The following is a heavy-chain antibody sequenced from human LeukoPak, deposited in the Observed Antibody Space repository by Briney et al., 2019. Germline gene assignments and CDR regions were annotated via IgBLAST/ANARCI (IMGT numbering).Heavy chain of an antibody. CDR3: ARGTRFGAASDTGY. D-gene: IGHD6-13*01. J-gene: IGHJ4*02. Sequence: ASVKVSCKAYGYTFTDYYLHWVRQAPGQGLEWMGWINPKSGGTNYAQKFQGRVTMTRDTSISTIYMELSRLISDDTAVYYCARGTRFGAASDTGYWGQGTLVTVSS. V-gene: IGHV1-2*02. CDR2: INPKSGGT. CDR1: GYTFTDYY.